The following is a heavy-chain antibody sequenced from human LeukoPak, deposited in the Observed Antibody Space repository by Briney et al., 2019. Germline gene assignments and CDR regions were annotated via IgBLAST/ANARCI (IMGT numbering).Heavy chain of an antibody. D-gene: IGHD6-19*01. CDR3: ARSLGEAGTFGY. J-gene: IGHJ4*02. V-gene: IGHV1-69*13. CDR2: IIPIFGTA. Sequence: SVKVSCKASGGTFSSYAISWVRQAPGQGLEWMGGIIPIFGTANYAQKFQGRVTITADESTSTAYMELSSLRSEDTAVYYCARSLGEAGTFGYWGQGTLVTVSS. CDR1: GGTFSSYA.